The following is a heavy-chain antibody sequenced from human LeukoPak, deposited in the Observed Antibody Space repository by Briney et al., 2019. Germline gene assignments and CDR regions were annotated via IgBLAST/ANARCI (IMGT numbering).Heavy chain of an antibody. D-gene: IGHD4-17*01. J-gene: IGHJ4*02. CDR3: AKGRGTTVTAAANY. CDR2: ISSSSSTI. V-gene: IGHV3-48*02. CDR1: GFTFSSYS. Sequence: GGSLRLSCAASGFTFSSYSMNWVRQAPGKGLEWVSYISSSSSTIYYADSVKGRFTISRDNAKNSLYLQMNSLRDEDTAVYYCAKGRGTTVTAAANYWGQGTLVTVSS.